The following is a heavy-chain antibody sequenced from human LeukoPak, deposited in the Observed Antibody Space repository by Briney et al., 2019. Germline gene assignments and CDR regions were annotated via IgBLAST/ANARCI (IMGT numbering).Heavy chain of an antibody. CDR3: AGYYYDSSGYDY. Sequence: GGSLRLSCAASGFTFSSYSMNWVRQAPGKGLEWVSSISSSSSYIYYADSVKGRLTISRDNAKNSLYLQMNSLRAEDTAVYYCAGYYYDSSGYDYWGQGTLVTVSS. CDR1: GFTFSSYS. V-gene: IGHV3-21*04. J-gene: IGHJ4*02. D-gene: IGHD3-22*01. CDR2: ISSSSSYI.